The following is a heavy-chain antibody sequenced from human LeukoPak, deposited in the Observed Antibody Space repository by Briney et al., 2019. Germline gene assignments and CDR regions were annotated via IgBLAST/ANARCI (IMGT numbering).Heavy chain of an antibody. D-gene: IGHD2-8*02. CDR2: MNPNSGNT. CDR1: GYTFTSYD. J-gene: IGHJ6*02. CDR3: ARWSGTAYYYYYGMDV. Sequence: GASVKVYCKASGYTFTSYDINWVRQATGQGLEWMGWMNPNSGNTGYAQKFQGRVTMTRNTSISTAYMELSSLRSEDTAVYYCARWSGTAYYYYYGMDVWGQGTTVTVSS. V-gene: IGHV1-8*01.